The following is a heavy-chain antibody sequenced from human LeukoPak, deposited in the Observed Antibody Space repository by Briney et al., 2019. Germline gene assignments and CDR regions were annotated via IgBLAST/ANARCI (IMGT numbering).Heavy chain of an antibody. J-gene: IGHJ5*02. V-gene: IGHV1-18*01. CDR2: ISAYNGNT. CDR1: GYTFTSYG. CDR3: ARDGTRAYNWFDP. D-gene: IGHD1-26*01. Sequence: ASVKVSCKASGYTFTSYGISWVRQAPGQGLKWMGWISAYNGNTNQAQKFQGRVTMTTDTSTSTAYIELRSLRSDDTAMYYCARDGTRAYNWFDPWGQGTLVTVSS.